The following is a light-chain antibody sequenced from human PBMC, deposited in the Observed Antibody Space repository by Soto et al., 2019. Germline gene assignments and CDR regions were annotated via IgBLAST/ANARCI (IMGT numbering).Light chain of an antibody. CDR1: QSISSW. V-gene: IGKV1-39*01. CDR3: QQSYSTPIT. Sequence: DIHITQSPSTLSSSLVDRVTITCRASQSISSWLAWYQQKPGKAPKLLIYAASSLQSGVPSRFSGSGSGTDFTLTISSLQPEDFATYYCQQSYSTPITFGQGTRLEIK. J-gene: IGKJ5*01. CDR2: AAS.